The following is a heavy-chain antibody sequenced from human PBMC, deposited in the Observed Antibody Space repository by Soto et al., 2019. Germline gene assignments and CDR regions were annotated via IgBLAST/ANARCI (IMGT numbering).Heavy chain of an antibody. CDR1: GYTFTHYY. V-gene: IGHV1-46*01. J-gene: IGHJ4*02. D-gene: IGHD6-13*01. CDR3: ARDLAAGDH. CDR2: INPARGST. Sequence: QVQLVQSGAEVRKPGASVKVSCRTSGYTFTHYYVHWVRKAPGQGLEWLGIINPARGSTNYAHEFQGGVALTMDTSTTTVYRELSGLRAEDTAIFYCARDLAAGDHWGQGTLVTVSS.